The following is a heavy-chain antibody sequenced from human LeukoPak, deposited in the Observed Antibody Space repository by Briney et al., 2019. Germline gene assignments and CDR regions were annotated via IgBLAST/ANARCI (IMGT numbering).Heavy chain of an antibody. D-gene: IGHD6-19*01. CDR3: ARQGSIAVAGTFDP. CDR2: SSDRGST. CDR1: GGSITNYY. V-gene: IGHV4-59*08. J-gene: IGHJ5*02. Sequence: PSETLSLTCTVSGGSITNYYWIWIRQPPGKGLEWIGYSSDRGSTNYNPSLKGRVTVSGDRSKNQFSLKLSSVSAADTAVYYCARQGSIAVAGTFDPWGQGTLVTVSS.